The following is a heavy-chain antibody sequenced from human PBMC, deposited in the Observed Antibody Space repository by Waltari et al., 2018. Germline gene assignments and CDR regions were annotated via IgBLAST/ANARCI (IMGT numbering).Heavy chain of an antibody. CDR2: LHPSGTT. D-gene: IGHD5-12*01. CDR1: GVSTSTSNW. J-gene: IGHJ5*02. V-gene: IGHV4-4*02. Sequence: QVQLQESGPGRVTPSGTLSLTCAVPGVSTSTSNWWSGGRHPPGKGLEGLGELHPSGTTNYNPSLKSRVTISVDNSKNQFSLKLSSVTAADTAVYYCARDRGLRGGYDSWGQGTLVTVSS. CDR3: ARDRGLRGGYDS.